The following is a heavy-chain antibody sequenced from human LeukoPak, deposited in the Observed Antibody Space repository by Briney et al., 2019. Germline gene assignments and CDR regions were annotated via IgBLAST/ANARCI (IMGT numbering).Heavy chain of an antibody. D-gene: IGHD3-22*01. CDR1: GGSISSGGYY. CDR3: ARGGYDSSGYALGY. CDR2: IYYSGST. J-gene: IGHJ4*02. V-gene: IGHV4-31*03. Sequence: SETLSLTCTVSGGSISSGGYYWSWIRQHPGKGLEWIGYIYYSGSTYYNPSLKSRVTISVDTSKNQLSLKLSSVTAADTAVYYCARGGYDSSGYALGYWGQGTLVTVSS.